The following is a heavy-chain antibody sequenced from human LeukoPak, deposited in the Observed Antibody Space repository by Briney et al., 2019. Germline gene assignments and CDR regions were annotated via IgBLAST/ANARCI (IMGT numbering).Heavy chain of an antibody. D-gene: IGHD1-26*01. CDR2: ISAYNGNT. V-gene: IGHV1-18*01. CDR3: ARQSRELLYYYYGMDV. Sequence: GASVKVSCKASGYTFTSYGISWVRQAPGQGLEWVGWISAYNGNTNYAQKLQGRVTMTTDTSTSTAYMELRSLRSDDTAVYYCARQSRELLYYYYGMDVWGQGTTVTVSS. CDR1: GYTFTSYG. J-gene: IGHJ6*02.